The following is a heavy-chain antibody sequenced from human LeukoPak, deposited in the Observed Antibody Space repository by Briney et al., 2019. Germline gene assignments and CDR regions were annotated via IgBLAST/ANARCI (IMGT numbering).Heavy chain of an antibody. Sequence: SETLSLTCTVSGYSISSGYYWGWIRQPSGKGLEWIGSIYHSGSTYYNPSLKSRVTISVDTSKNQFSLKLSSVTAADTAVYYCARGAHWFDPWGQGTLVTVSS. CDR2: IYHSGST. CDR1: GYSISSGYY. J-gene: IGHJ5*02. V-gene: IGHV4-38-2*02. CDR3: ARGAHWFDP.